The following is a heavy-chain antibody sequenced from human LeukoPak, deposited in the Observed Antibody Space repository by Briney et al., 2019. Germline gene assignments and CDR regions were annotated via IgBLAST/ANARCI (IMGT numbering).Heavy chain of an antibody. CDR2: ISAYNGNT. CDR3: ARGGGEQQPLIDAFDI. CDR1: GYTFTSYG. D-gene: IGHD6-13*01. V-gene: IGHV1-18*01. J-gene: IGHJ3*02. Sequence: GASVKVSCKASGYTFTSYGISWVRQAPGQGLEWMGWISAYNGNTNYAQKLQGRVTITADESTSTAYMELSSLRSEDTAVYYCARGGGEQQPLIDAFDIWGQGTMVTVSS.